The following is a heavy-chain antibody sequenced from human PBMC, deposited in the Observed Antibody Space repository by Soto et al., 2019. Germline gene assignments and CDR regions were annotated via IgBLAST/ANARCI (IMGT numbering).Heavy chain of an antibody. D-gene: IGHD3-16*01. CDR2: ITPIFGTV. V-gene: IGHV1-69*06. J-gene: IGHJ5*02. Sequence: SVKVSCKASGDTFSSYSFSWVRQAPGQGLEWMGGITPIFGTVHYAQNFRGRVTITADKSTSIVHMELSSLRSEDTAVFYCAREGDTREGRGVFFSWGQGTLVTVSS. CDR3: AREGDTREGRGVFFS. CDR1: GDTFSSYS.